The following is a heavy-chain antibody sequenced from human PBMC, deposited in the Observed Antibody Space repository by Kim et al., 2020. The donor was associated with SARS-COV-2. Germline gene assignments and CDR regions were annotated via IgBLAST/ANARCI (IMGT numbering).Heavy chain of an antibody. CDR1: GFTFSSYA. CDR2: ISGSGGST. Sequence: GGSLRLSCAASGFTFSSYAMSWVRQAPGKGLEWVSAISGSGGSTYYADSVKGRFTISRDNSKNTLYLQMNSLRAEDTAVYYYAKDLHITMIVVVTDDYWGQGTLVTVSS. CDR3: AKDLHITMIVVVTDDY. J-gene: IGHJ4*02. D-gene: IGHD3-22*01. V-gene: IGHV3-23*01.